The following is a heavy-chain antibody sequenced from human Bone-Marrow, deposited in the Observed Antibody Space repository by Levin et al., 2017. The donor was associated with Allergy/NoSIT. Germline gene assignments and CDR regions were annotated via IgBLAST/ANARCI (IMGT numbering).Heavy chain of an antibody. Sequence: GESLKISCKASGYTFSSHYLHWVRQAPGQGLEWMGIINPNGGSTTYAQKFQDRVTMSRDKPTSTVYMELSSLRSEDTAVYYCARDIIRGGANCSGDCFFDYYFYAMDVWGQGTTVTVSS. CDR1: GYTFSSHY. CDR2: INPNGGST. D-gene: IGHD2-21*02. CDR3: ARDIIRGGANCSGDCFFDYYFYAMDV. V-gene: IGHV1-46*01. J-gene: IGHJ6*02.